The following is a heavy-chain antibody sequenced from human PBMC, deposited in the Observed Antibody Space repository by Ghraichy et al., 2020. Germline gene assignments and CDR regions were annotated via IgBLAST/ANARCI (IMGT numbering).Heavy chain of an antibody. CDR3: ARDGPMTTVTTWASYYYGMDV. Sequence: SETLSLTCTVSGGSISSYYWSWIRQPPGKGLEWIGYIYYSGSTNYDPSLKSRVTISVDTSKNQFSLKLSSVTAADTAVYYCARDGPMTTVTTWASYYYGMDVWGQGTMVTVSS. J-gene: IGHJ6*02. D-gene: IGHD4-17*01. CDR1: GGSISSYY. CDR2: IYYSGST. V-gene: IGHV4-59*01.